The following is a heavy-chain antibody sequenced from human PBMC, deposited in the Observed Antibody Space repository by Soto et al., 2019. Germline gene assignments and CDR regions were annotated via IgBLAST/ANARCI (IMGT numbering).Heavy chain of an antibody. CDR2: IYHSGST. V-gene: IGHV4-30-2*01. CDR1: GGSISSGGYS. CDR3: ARVAAAGTLTGWFDP. Sequence: SETLSLTCAVSGGSISSGGYSWSWIRQPPGKGLEWIGYIYHSGSTYYNPSLKSRVTISVDRSKNQFSLKLSSVTAADTAVYYCARVAAAGTLTGWFDPWGQGTLVTVSS. D-gene: IGHD6-13*01. J-gene: IGHJ5*02.